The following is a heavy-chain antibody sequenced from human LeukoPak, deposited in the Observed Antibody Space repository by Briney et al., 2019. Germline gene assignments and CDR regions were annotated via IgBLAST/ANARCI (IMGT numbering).Heavy chain of an antibody. CDR3: ARDGGTNWHEPTWFDF. J-gene: IGHJ4*02. V-gene: IGHV3-23*01. Sequence: GGSLRLSCAASGFTFSSYAMNWVRQAPGKGLEWVSAISGSGRTIYYADSVKGRFTISRDNAKKSLYLQMNSLRVEDTAMYYCARDGGTNWHEPTWFDFWGQGTQVTVSA. CDR2: ISGSGRTI. CDR1: GFTFSSYA. D-gene: IGHD1-1*01.